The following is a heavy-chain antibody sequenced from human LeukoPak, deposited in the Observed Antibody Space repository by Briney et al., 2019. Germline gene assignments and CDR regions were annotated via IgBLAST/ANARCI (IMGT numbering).Heavy chain of an antibody. Sequence: SETLSLACTVSGGSISSSSYYWGWIRQPPGKGLEWIGSIYYSGSTYYNPSLKSRVTISVDTSKSLFSLKLSSVTAADTAVYYCARGINGAKWLVPYYFDYWGHGTLVTVSS. CDR2: IYYSGST. CDR3: ARGINGAKWLVPYYFDY. V-gene: IGHV4-39*02. D-gene: IGHD6-19*01. J-gene: IGHJ4*01. CDR1: GGSISSSSYY.